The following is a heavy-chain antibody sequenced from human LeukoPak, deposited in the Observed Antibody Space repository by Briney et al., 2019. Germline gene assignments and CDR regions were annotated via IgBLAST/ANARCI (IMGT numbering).Heavy chain of an antibody. V-gene: IGHV4-39*01. CDR1: GGSISITSYY. Sequence: SETLSLTCTVSGGSISITSYYWGWIRQPPGKGLEWIGSIYYSGTTYYNPSLKSRVTISVDTSKNQFSLKLSSVTAADTAVYYCARRRGWLDYWGQGTLVTVSS. CDR3: ARRRGWLDY. J-gene: IGHJ4*02. D-gene: IGHD6-19*01. CDR2: IYYSGTT.